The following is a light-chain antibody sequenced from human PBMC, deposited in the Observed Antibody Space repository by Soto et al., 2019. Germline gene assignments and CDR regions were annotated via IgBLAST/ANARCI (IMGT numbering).Light chain of an antibody. J-gene: IGLJ3*02. V-gene: IGLV2-11*01. CDR2: DVN. CDR1: SSDVGGYNY. Sequence: QSALTQPRSVSGSPGQSVTISCTGTSSDVGGYNYVSWYQQHPGKAPKLMIYDVNKRPSGVPDRFSGSKSGNTASLTISGLQAEDEADFYCCSYAGSYTWVFGGGPTVTVL. CDR3: CSYAGSYTWV.